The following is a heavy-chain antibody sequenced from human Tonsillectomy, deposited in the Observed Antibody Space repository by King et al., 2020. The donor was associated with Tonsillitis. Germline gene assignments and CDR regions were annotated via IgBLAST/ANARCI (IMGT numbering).Heavy chain of an antibody. J-gene: IGHJ4*02. V-gene: IGHV3-7*01. D-gene: IGHD3-16*01. CDR2: INQDGSEK. CDR1: GFTFWRYW. Sequence: VQLVESGGGLVQPGGSLRLSCVASGFTFWRYWMSWVRQAPGKGLEWVANINQDGSEKYYVDSVKGRFTISRDNAKNSLYLQMNSLRAEDTAVYYCARGGIPDYWGQGTLVTVSS. CDR3: ARGGIPDY.